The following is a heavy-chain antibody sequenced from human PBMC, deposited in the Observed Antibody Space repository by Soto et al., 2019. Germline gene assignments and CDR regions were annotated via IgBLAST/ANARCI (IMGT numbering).Heavy chain of an antibody. D-gene: IGHD2-8*02. CDR2: INHSGST. V-gene: IGHV4-34*01. J-gene: IGHJ4*02. Sequence: SETLSLTCTASGGSMRSYYWNWIRQPPGTGLESIGEINHSGSTNYNPSLKSRVTISVDTSKNQFSLKLTSVTAADTAVYYCARDKITGLFDYWGQGTLVTVSS. CDR1: GGSMRSYY. CDR3: ARDKITGLFDY.